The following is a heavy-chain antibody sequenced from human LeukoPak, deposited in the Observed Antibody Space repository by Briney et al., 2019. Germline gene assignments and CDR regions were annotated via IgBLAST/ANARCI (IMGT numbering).Heavy chain of an antibody. CDR2: ISWNSGSI. D-gene: IGHD3-9*01. Sequence: GGSLRLSCAASGFTFDDYAMHWVRQAPGKGLEWVSGISWNSGSIGYADSVKGRFTISRDDAKNSLYLQMNSPRAEDTALYYCAKVLRYFDWLSTEFDYWGQGTLVTVSS. J-gene: IGHJ4*02. V-gene: IGHV3-9*01. CDR1: GFTFDDYA. CDR3: AKVLRYFDWLSTEFDY.